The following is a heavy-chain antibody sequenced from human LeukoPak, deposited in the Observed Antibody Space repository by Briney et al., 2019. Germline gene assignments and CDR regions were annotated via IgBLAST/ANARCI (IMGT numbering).Heavy chain of an antibody. CDR1: GGSVSSGSYY. J-gene: IGHJ4*02. Sequence: PSETLSLTCTVSGGSVSSGSYYWSWIRQPPGKGLEWIGYIYYSGSTNYNPSLESRVTISVDTSKNQFSLKLSSVTAADTAVYYCARAGIAAAGDWDYFDYWGQGTLVTVSS. D-gene: IGHD6-13*01. CDR3: ARAGIAAAGDWDYFDY. V-gene: IGHV4-61*01. CDR2: IYYSGST.